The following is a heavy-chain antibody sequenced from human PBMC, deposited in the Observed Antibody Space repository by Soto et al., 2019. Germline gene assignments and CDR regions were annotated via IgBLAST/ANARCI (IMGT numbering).Heavy chain of an antibody. Sequence: GGSLRLSCAASIFTFSTYVMSWVRQASGKGLEWVSVIYSGGSTHDADSVKGRFTISRDNSKNTAHLQMNSLRVDDTAVYFCSTSSRNEYHFAMDAWGQGTTVTVSS. CDR1: IFTFSTYV. V-gene: IGHV3-23*03. CDR2: IYSGGST. CDR3: STSSRNEYHFAMDA. D-gene: IGHD6-6*01. J-gene: IGHJ6*02.